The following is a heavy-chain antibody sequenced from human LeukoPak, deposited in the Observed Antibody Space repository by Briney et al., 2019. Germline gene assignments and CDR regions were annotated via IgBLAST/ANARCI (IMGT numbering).Heavy chain of an antibody. CDR2: IYYSGST. V-gene: IGHV4-59*01. CDR1: GGSISGYY. CDR3: ARGGSYRRIDY. Sequence: PSETLSLTCTVSGGSISGYYWSWIRQPPGKGLEWIGHIYYSGSTNYNPSLKSRVTISVDTSKNQFSLKLSSVTAADTAVYYCARGGSYRRIDYWGQGTLVTVSS. J-gene: IGHJ4*02. D-gene: IGHD1-26*01.